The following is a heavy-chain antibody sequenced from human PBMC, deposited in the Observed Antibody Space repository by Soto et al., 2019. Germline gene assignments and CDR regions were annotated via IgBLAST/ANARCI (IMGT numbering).Heavy chain of an antibody. J-gene: IGHJ5*02. Sequence: SETLSLTCTVSGSSIKSSDYFWTWIRQSPGKGLEWMGYIFYTGTTYSTPSLKSRLIMSIDTSKNQFSLKLSSVTAADTAVYYCAREGDFWSGYYDNWFDPWGQGTLVTVSS. V-gene: IGHV4-30-4*01. CDR2: IFYTGTT. CDR3: AREGDFWSGYYDNWFDP. CDR1: GSSIKSSDYF. D-gene: IGHD3-3*01.